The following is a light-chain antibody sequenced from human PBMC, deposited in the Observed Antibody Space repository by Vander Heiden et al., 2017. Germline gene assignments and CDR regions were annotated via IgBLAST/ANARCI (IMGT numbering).Light chain of an antibody. V-gene: IGKV1-39*01. CDR2: AAS. J-gene: IGKJ1*01. CDR3: QQSDSTPWT. CDR1: QSISSY. Sequence: DIQMTQSPSSLSASVGDRVTITSRASQSISSYLNWYQQKPGKAPKLLIYAASRLQSGVPSRFSGSGSGTDFTLTISRLHPEDFATYYCQQSDSTPWTFGQGTKVEIK.